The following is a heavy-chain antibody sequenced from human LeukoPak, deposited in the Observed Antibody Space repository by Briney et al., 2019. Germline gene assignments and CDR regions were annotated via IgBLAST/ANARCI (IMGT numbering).Heavy chain of an antibody. V-gene: IGHV7-4-1*02. D-gene: IGHD6-13*01. CDR1: GYTFTSYA. CDR2: INTNTGNP. J-gene: IGHJ4*02. CDR3: ARDSDAAAPSADY. Sequence: GGSLRLSCAASGYTFTSYAMNWVRQAPGQGLEWMGWINTNTGNPTYAQGFTGRFVFSLDTSVSTAYLQISSLKAEDTAVYYCARDSDAAAPSADYWGQGTLVTVSS.